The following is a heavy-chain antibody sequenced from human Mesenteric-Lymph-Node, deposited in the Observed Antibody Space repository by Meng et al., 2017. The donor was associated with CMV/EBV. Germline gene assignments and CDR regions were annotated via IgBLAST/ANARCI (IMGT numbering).Heavy chain of an antibody. CDR3: ARGGRSGRLWGFDN. Sequence: ASVKVSCKASGYTFTGYYMHWVRQAPGQGLEWMGWMNPNSGNTGYAQKFQGRVTMTRNTSINTAYMELSSLRSEDTAVYYCARGGRSGRLWGFDNWGQGTLVTVSS. J-gene: IGHJ4*02. CDR1: GYTFTGYY. V-gene: IGHV1-8*02. D-gene: IGHD6-19*01. CDR2: MNPNSGNT.